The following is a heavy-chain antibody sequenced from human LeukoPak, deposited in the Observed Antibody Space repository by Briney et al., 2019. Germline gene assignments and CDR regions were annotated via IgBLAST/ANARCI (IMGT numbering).Heavy chain of an antibody. CDR1: GFTFSDYY. V-gene: IGHV3-11*01. Sequence: TPGGSLRLSCAASGFTFSDYYMSWIRQAPGKGLEWVSYISSSGSTIYYADSVKGRFTISRDNAKNSLYLQMNSLRAEDTAVYYCATDSSSWYRYYFDYWGQGTLVTVSS. CDR2: ISSSGSTI. J-gene: IGHJ4*02. CDR3: ATDSSSWYRYYFDY. D-gene: IGHD6-13*01.